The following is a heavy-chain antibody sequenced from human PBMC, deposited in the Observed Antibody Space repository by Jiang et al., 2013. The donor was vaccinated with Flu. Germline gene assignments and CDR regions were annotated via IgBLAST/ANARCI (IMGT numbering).Heavy chain of an antibody. D-gene: IGHD3-22*01. Sequence: QLVESGGGLVKPGESLRLSCAASGFRFNTYTMNWVRQAPGKGLEWVSSISSGGSDIYYGDLVKGRFTISRDNAKNSLYLQMNSLRADDTAVYYCSRHYDSVDWYGMDVWGQGTTVTVSS. CDR1: GFRFNTYT. J-gene: IGHJ6*02. CDR3: SRHYDSVDWYGMDV. CDR2: ISSGGSDI. V-gene: IGHV3-21*01.